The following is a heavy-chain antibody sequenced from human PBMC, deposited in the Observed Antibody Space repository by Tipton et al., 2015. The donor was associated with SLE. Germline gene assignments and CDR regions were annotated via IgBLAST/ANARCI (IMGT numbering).Heavy chain of an antibody. V-gene: IGHV3-33*06. J-gene: IGHJ6*03. Sequence: QVQLVQSGGGVVQPGRSLRLSCAASGFTFSSYGMHWVRQAPGKGLEWVAVIWYDGSNKYYADSVKGRFTISRDNSKNTLYLQMNSLRAEDTAVYYCAKSLGDFYYYYYMDVWGKGTTVTVSS. D-gene: IGHD4-17*01. CDR2: IWYDGSNK. CDR1: GFTFSSYG. CDR3: AKSLGDFYYYYYMDV.